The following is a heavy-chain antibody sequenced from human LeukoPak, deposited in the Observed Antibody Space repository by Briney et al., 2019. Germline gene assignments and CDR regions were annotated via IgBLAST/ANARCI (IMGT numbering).Heavy chain of an antibody. D-gene: IGHD1-20*01. J-gene: IGHJ4*02. Sequence: PSETLSLTCTVSGYSISSGYHWRWIRQPPGKGLEWIGSIYHSGSTYYNASLKSRVTISVDTSKNLFSLKLSSVTAADTAVYYCARDNWNPDYWGQGTLVIVSS. CDR3: ARDNWNPDY. CDR1: GYSISSGYH. CDR2: IYHSGST. V-gene: IGHV4-38-2*02.